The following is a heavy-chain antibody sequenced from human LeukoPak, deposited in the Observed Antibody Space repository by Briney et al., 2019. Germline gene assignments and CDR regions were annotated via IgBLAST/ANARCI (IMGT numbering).Heavy chain of an antibody. CDR2: IYYSGST. Sequence: PSETLSLTCTVSGGSISSYYWSWLRQPPGKGLEWIGYIYYSGSTNYNPSLKSRVTISVDTSKNQFSLKLSSVTAADTAVYYCARGHCSGGSCYSDAFDIWGQGTMVTVSS. J-gene: IGHJ3*02. CDR3: ARGHCSGGSCYSDAFDI. CDR1: GGSISSYY. V-gene: IGHV4-59*01. D-gene: IGHD2-15*01.